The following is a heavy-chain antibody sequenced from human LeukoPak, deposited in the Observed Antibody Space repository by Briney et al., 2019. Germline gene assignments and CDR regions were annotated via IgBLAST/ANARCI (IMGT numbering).Heavy chain of an antibody. Sequence: GGSLRLSCGGSGFTFTTSWMTCVRQAPEKGLEWVANINHDGSKKSYADSVKGRFSLSRDNTRNSLYLQMNSLSVEDTAVYFCARDRSPIVGGATYDAFDIWGQGTKVTVSS. J-gene: IGHJ3*02. D-gene: IGHD1-26*01. V-gene: IGHV3-7*01. CDR3: ARDRSPIVGGATYDAFDI. CDR1: GFTFTTSW. CDR2: INHDGSKK.